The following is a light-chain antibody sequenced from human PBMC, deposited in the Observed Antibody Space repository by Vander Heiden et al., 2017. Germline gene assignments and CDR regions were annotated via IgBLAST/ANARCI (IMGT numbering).Light chain of an antibody. V-gene: IGKV4-1*01. CDR1: QSVLYSSNNKNY. J-gene: IGKJ1*01. CDR2: WAS. CDR3: QQYYSTPVT. Sequence: DIVMTQPPDSLAVSLGERATINCKSSQSVLYSSNNKNYLAWYQQKPGQPPKLLIYWASTRESGVPDRFSGSGSGTDFTLTISSLQAEDVAVYYCQQYYSTPVTFGQGTKVEIK.